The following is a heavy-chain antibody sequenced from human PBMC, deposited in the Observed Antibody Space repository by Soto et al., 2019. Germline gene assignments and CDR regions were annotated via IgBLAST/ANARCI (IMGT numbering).Heavy chain of an antibody. J-gene: IGHJ5*02. CDR1: GFTFSSYA. V-gene: IGHV3-23*01. CDR2: ISGSGGST. CDR3: AKIGPLAYYDFFFEGLNNWFDP. Sequence: GGSLRLSCAASGFTFSSYAMSWVRQAPGKGLEWVSAISGSGGSTYYADSVKGRFTISRDNSKNTLYLQMKSLRAEDTAVYYCAKIGPLAYYDFFFEGLNNWFDPWGQGTLVTVSS. D-gene: IGHD3-3*01.